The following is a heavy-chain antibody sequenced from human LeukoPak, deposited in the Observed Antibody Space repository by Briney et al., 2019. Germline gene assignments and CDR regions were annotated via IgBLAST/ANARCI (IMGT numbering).Heavy chain of an antibody. J-gene: IGHJ4*02. V-gene: IGHV1-46*01. CDR1: GTIYY. D-gene: IGHD5-12*01. Sequence: ASVKVSCKSSGTIYYVHWVRQAPGQGLEWMGIINPSGDTTSYARRFQGRVTMTRDTSTSTVYMELSSLRSDDTAVYYCASRLQSGXXXYFDFWGQGTLVTVSS. CDR3: ASRLQSGXXXYFDF. CDR2: INPSGDTT.